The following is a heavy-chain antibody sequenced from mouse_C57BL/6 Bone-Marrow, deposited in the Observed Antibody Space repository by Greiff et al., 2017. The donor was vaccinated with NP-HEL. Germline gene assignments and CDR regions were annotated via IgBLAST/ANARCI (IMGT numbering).Heavy chain of an antibody. CDR1: GYTFTSYW. CDR2: IHPNSGST. J-gene: IGHJ2*01. V-gene: IGHV1-64*01. CDR3: ARRYYGSSYY. Sequence: QVQLQQSGAELVKPGASVKLSCKASGYTFTSYWMHWVKQRPGQGLEWIGMIHPNSGSTNYNEKFKSKATLTVDKSSSTAYMQLSSLTSEDSAVYYCARRYYGSSYYWGQGTTLTVSS. D-gene: IGHD1-1*01.